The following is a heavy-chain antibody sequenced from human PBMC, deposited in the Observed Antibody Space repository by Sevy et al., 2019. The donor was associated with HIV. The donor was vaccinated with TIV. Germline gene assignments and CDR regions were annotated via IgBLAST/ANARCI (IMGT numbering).Heavy chain of an antibody. CDR3: SRDGGTLTTPGAFDI. Sequence: SETLSLTCAVSGGSISSGIYSWNWIRQPPGKGLEWIGYIYHTGNTYYNPSLKSRVTISVDTSKNQFSLEMNSVTAADTAIYYCSRDGGTLTTPGAFDIWGKGTMVTVSS. D-gene: IGHD4-17*01. J-gene: IGHJ3*02. V-gene: IGHV4-30-2*01. CDR2: IYHTGNT. CDR1: GGSISSGIYS.